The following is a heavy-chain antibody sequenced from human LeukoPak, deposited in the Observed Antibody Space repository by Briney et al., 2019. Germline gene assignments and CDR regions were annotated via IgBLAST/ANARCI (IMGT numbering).Heavy chain of an antibody. V-gene: IGHV4-59*12. Sequence: PSETLPLTCTVSGGSISSYYWSWIRQPPGKGLEWIGYIYYSGSTNYNPSLKSRVTISVDTSKNQFSLKLSSVTAADTAVYYCAREASYYYYMDVWGKGTTVTVSS. CDR3: AREASYYYYMDV. CDR2: IYYSGST. CDR1: GGSISSYY. J-gene: IGHJ6*03.